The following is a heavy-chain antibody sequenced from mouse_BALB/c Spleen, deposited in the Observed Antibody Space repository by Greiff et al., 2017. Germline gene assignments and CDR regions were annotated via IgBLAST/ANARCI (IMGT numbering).Heavy chain of an antibody. Sequence: QVQLQQPGAELVKPGAPVKLSCKASGYTFTSYWMNWVKQRPGRGLEWIGRIDPSDSETHYNQKFKDKATLTVDKSSSTAYIQLSSLTSEDSAVYYCARDGGNYGNAMDYWGQGTSVTVSS. V-gene: IGHV1-74*01. CDR3: ARDGGNYGNAMDY. CDR1: GYTFTSYW. CDR2: IDPSDSET. D-gene: IGHD2-1*01. J-gene: IGHJ4*01.